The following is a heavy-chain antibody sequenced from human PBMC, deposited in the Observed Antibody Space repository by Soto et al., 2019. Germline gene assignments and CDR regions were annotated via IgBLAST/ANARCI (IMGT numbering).Heavy chain of an antibody. Sequence: GGSLRLSCEGSGFSFSSYVLSWVRQAPGRGLEWVAATSYDGNNRYYADSVKGRFIISRDTSKNTLDLEMETPRPEDTAVYYCASLYYAGDFVNNFWGQGTPVTVSS. CDR1: GFSFSSYV. CDR3: ASLYYAGDFVNNF. D-gene: IGHD2-8*01. CDR2: TSYDGNNR. V-gene: IGHV3-30-3*01. J-gene: IGHJ4*02.